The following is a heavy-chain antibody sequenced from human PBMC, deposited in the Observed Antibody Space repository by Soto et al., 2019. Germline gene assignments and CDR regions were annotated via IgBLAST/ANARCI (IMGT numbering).Heavy chain of an antibody. CDR3: AREQIPVDPGVGGALDL. Sequence: QVQLVQSGAEVKKPGSSVKVSCRASGGTFSKFPLNWVRRSPGQGLEWLGGTIPFYGTATYAQRFQGRVTFSADKATGTAYMELRSLRSEDTAVYYCAREQIPVDPGVGGALDLWGQGTMVAVSS. D-gene: IGHD1-26*01. J-gene: IGHJ3*01. CDR2: TIPFYGTA. CDR1: GGTFSKFP. V-gene: IGHV1-69*06.